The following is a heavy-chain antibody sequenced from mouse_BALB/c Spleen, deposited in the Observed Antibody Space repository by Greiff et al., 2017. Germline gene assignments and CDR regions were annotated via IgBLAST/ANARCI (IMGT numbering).Heavy chain of an antibody. CDR1: GFTFSSYG. Sequence: EVHLVESGGGLVQPGGSLKLSCAASGFTFSSYGMSWVRQTPDKRLELVATINSNGGSTYYPDSVKGRFTISRDNAKNTLYLQMSSLKSEDTAMYYCAREALYGYYAMDYWGQGTSVTVSS. CDR3: AREALYGYYAMDY. J-gene: IGHJ4*01. V-gene: IGHV5-6-3*01. CDR2: INSNGGST. D-gene: IGHD1-1*01.